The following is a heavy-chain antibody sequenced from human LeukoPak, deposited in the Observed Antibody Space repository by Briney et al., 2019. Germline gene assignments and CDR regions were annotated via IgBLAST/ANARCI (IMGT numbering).Heavy chain of an antibody. V-gene: IGHV4-34*01. CDR1: GGSFSGYY. CDR2: INHSGST. D-gene: IGHD3-10*01. Sequence: SETLSLTCAVYGGSFSGYYWSWIRQPPGKGLEWRGEINHSGSTNYNPSLKSRVTISSDTSKIQFSLKLSSVTAADTAVYYCARLTHYYGSGSYSGTIDYWGQGTLVTVSS. CDR3: ARLTHYYGSGSYSGTIDY. J-gene: IGHJ4*02.